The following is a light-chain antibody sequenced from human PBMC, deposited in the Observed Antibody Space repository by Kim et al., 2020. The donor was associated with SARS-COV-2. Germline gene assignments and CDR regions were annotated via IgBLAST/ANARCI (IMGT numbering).Light chain of an antibody. CDR1: QSISSH. J-gene: IGKJ3*01. V-gene: IGKV1-39*01. CDR2: AAS. Sequence: DIQMTQSPSSLSASVGDRVTITCRTSQSISSHLNWYHQKPGRAPKLLISAASTLQGGVPSRFSGSGSETDFTLTISSLQPEDFGTYFWQQSYISPFTFGPGTKVDIK. CDR3: QQSYISPFT.